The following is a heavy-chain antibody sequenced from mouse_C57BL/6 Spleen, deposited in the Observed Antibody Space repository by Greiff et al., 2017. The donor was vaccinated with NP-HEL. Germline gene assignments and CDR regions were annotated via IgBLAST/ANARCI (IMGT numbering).Heavy chain of an antibody. CDR1: GYTFTDYY. J-gene: IGHJ3*01. V-gene: IGHV1-26*01. CDR2: INPNNGGT. CDR3: ARDLLDDSFAY. D-gene: IGHD2-10*01. Sequence: VQLQQSGPELVKPGASVKISCKASGYTFTDYYMNWVKQSHGKSLEWIGDINPNNGGTSYNQKFKGKATLTVDKSSSTAYMELRSLTSEDSAVYYCARDLLDDSFAYWGQGTLVTVSA.